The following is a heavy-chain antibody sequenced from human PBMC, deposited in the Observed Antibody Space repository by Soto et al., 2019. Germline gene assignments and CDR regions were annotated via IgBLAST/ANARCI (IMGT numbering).Heavy chain of an antibody. J-gene: IGHJ6*02. D-gene: IGHD3-10*01. CDR1: GGSISSYH. CDR3: ARHGFGALHGLVNV. CDR2: VHYSWGS. Sequence: QVQLQESGPGLVKPSETLSLSCTVSGGSISSYHWSWIRQTPGKGLEWIGYVHYSWGSNYNPSIKGRVAKALVIASREPTLTLSSATPTDASGYYWARHGFGALHGLVNVWGQGTTVTVSS. V-gene: IGHV4-59*08.